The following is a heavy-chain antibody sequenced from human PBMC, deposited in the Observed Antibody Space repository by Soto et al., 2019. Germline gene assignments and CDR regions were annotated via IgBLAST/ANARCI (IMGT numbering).Heavy chain of an antibody. V-gene: IGHV3-15*07. Sequence: QLVESGGGLVRPGGSLRLSCSASGFSISSAWMNWVRQAPGKGLEWVGRIKTKIEGETTDYAAPVKGGCTVSRDDSKTMLYLQMNSLKADDTAVYYCTTGSVEGVWGQGTTVTVSS. D-gene: IGHD2-15*01. CDR1: GFSISSAW. J-gene: IGHJ6*02. CDR2: IKTKIEGETT. CDR3: TTGSVEGV.